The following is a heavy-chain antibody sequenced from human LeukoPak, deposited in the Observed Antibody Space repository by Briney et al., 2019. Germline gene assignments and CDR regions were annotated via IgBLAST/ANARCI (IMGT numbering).Heavy chain of an antibody. CDR3: AKRGVVIRVILVGFHKEAYYFDS. D-gene: IGHD3-22*01. Sequence: PGGSLRLSCAVSGITLSNYGMSWVRQAPGKGLEWVAGIGGSGGRTNYADSVKGRFTISRDNPKNTLYLQMNSLRAEDTAVYFCAKRGVVIRVILVGFHKEAYYFDSWGPGALVIVSS. V-gene: IGHV3-23*01. J-gene: IGHJ4*02. CDR2: IGGSGGRT. CDR1: GITLSNYG.